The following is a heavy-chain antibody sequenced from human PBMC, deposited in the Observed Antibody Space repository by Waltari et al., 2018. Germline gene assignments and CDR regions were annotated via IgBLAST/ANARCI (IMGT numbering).Heavy chain of an antibody. Sequence: QVQLVQSGAEVKKPGSSVKVSCKASGGTFSSYAISWVRQAPGQGLEWMGRISPICGTANYAQKFQGRVTITADKSTSTAYMELSSLRSEDTAGYYCAIYSGSYYAFDYWGQGTLVTVSS. V-gene: IGHV1-69*08. CDR3: AIYSGSYYAFDY. J-gene: IGHJ4*02. CDR2: ISPICGTA. CDR1: GGTFSSYA. D-gene: IGHD1-26*01.